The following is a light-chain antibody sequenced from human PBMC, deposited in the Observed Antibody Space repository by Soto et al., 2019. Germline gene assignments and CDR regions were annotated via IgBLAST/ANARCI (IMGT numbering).Light chain of an antibody. CDR2: DVS. V-gene: IGLV2-14*01. Sequence: QSALTQAASVSGSPGQSITISCTGTSSDVGGYNYVSWYQQHPGKAPKLIIYDVSNRPSEVSNRFSGSKSGNTASLTISGLQAEDEADYYCTSYTSGSTWVFGGGTKLT. CDR1: SSDVGGYNY. CDR3: TSYTSGSTWV. J-gene: IGLJ3*02.